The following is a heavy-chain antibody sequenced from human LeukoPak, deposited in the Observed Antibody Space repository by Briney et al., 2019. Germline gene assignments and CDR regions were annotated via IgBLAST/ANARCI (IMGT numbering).Heavy chain of an antibody. V-gene: IGHV4-61*08. CDR2: IYYSGGT. D-gene: IGHD2/OR15-2a*01. J-gene: IGHJ5*02. CDR1: GGSISSGDYY. Sequence: SQTLSLTCTVSGGSISSGDYYWSWIRQPPGKGLEWIGYIYYSGGTYYNPSLKSRVIISLDTSKNQFSLNLNSATAADTAVYYCARERGPNCNKDCLFDPWGQGTLVTVSS. CDR3: ARERGPNCNKDCLFDP.